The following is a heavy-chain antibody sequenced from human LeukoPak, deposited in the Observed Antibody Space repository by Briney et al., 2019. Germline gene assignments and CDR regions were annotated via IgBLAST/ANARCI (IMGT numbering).Heavy chain of an antibody. CDR2: MNPNSGNT. V-gene: IGHV1-8*01. CDR1: GYTFTSYD. Sequence: ASVKVSCKASGYTFTSYDINWVRQATGQGLEWMGWMNPNSGNTSYAQKFQGRVTMTRNSSISTAYMELSSLRSEDTAVYYCARGKQIWFKDSWGQETLVTVSS. CDR3: ARGKQIWFKDS. J-gene: IGHJ5*02. D-gene: IGHD5-18*01.